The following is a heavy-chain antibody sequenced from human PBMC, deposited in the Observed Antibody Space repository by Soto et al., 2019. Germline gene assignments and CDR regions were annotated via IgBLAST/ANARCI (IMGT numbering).Heavy chain of an antibody. V-gene: IGHV4-39*01. CDR3: ARGSVVPAARGAFDI. CDR2: IYYSGST. J-gene: IGHJ3*02. CDR1: GGYISSSSYY. D-gene: IGHD2-2*01. Sequence: PSETMSLTCTVSGGYISSSSYYWGWIRQPPGKGLEWIGSIYYSGSTYYNPSLKSRVTISVDTSKNQFSLKLSSVTAADTAVYYCARGSVVPAARGAFDIWGQGTMVTVSS.